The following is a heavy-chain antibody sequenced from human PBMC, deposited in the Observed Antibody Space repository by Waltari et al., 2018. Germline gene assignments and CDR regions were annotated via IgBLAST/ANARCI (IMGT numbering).Heavy chain of an antibody. CDR2: INHSGST. Sequence: QVQLQQWGAGLLKPSETLSLTCAVYGGSFSGYYWSWIRQPPGKGLEWIGEINHSGSTNYNPSLKSRVTISVDTSKNQFSLKLSYVTAADTAVYYCARHADYDYVWGSSYNWFDPWGQGTLVTVSS. D-gene: IGHD3-16*01. CDR3: ARHADYDYVWGSSYNWFDP. V-gene: IGHV4-34*01. CDR1: GGSFSGYY. J-gene: IGHJ5*02.